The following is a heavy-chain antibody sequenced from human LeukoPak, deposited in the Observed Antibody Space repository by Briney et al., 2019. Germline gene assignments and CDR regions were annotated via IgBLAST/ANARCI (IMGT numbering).Heavy chain of an antibody. CDR2: IYYSGST. CDR3: AVGGLKGKNWFDP. V-gene: IGHV4-59*12. CDR1: GGSISSYY. D-gene: IGHD2-2*01. J-gene: IGHJ5*02. Sequence: PSETLSLTCTVSGGSISSYYWSWIRQPPGKGLEWIGYIYYSGSTNYNPSLKSRVTISVDTSKNQFSLKLSSVTAADTAVYYCAVGGLKGKNWFDPWGQGTLVTVSS.